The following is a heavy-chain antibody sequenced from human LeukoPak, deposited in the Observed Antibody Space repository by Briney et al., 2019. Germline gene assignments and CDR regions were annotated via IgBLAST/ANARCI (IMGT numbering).Heavy chain of an antibody. D-gene: IGHD6-13*01. V-gene: IGHV4-34*01. Sequence: AETLSLTGAVYGGAFSGNYWAWIRQPPGKGLEGIGELNDSGSTNYNPSLNSRVTISLDSSNNQFSLRLSSVTAADTAVYYCASPIGDSSSSEEWGQGTLVTVSS. J-gene: IGHJ4*02. CDR2: LNDSGST. CDR1: GGAFSGNY. CDR3: ASPIGDSSSSEE.